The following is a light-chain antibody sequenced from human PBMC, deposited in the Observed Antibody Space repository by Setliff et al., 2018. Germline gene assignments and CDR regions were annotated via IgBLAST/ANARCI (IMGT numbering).Light chain of an antibody. J-gene: IGLJ1*01. V-gene: IGLV2-14*03. CDR3: SSYTSSSTRV. Sequence: QSVLTQPASVSGSPGQSITISCSGTSSDVGSYDFVSWYQQHAGKVPKLIIYDVSNRPSGVSNRFSGSKAGNTASLTISGLQADDEADYYCSSYTSSSTRVFGTGTKVTVL. CDR1: SSDVGSYDF. CDR2: DVS.